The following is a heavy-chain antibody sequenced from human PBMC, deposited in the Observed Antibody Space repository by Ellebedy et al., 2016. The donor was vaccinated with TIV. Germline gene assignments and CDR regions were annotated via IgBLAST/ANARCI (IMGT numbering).Heavy chain of an antibody. CDR3: AKASGSGSYYASDY. V-gene: IGHV3-9*01. J-gene: IGHJ4*02. Sequence: GGSLRLXXAASGFTFDDYAMHWVRQAPGKGLEWVSGISWNSGSIGYADSVKGRFTISRDNAKNSLYLQMNSLRAEDTALYYCAKASGSGSYYASDYWGQGTLVTVSS. CDR2: ISWNSGSI. D-gene: IGHD1-26*01. CDR1: GFTFDDYA.